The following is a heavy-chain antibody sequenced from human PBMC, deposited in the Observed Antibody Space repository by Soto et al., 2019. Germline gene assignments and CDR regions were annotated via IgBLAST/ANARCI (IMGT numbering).Heavy chain of an antibody. CDR1: GGTSSSYA. Sequence: QVQLVQSGAEVKKPGSSVKVSCKASGGTSSSYAISWVRQAPGQGLEWMGGIIPIFGTANYAQKFQGRVTITADESTSTAYMELSSLRSEDTAVYYCARGAVTTSHGDYYYGMDVWGQGTTVTVSS. D-gene: IGHD4-17*01. V-gene: IGHV1-69*12. CDR3: ARGAVTTSHGDYYYGMDV. CDR2: IIPIFGTA. J-gene: IGHJ6*02.